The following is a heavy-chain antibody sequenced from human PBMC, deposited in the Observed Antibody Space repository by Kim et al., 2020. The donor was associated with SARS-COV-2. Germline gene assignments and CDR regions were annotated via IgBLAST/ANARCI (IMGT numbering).Heavy chain of an antibody. CDR3: ARDSRDGYNQYFDY. D-gene: IGHD5-12*01. V-gene: IGHV3-30*04. CDR2: ISYDGSNK. CDR1: GFTFSSYA. Sequence: GGSLRLSCAASGFTFSSYAMHWVRQAPGKGLEWVAVISYDGSNKYYADSVKGRFTISRDNSKNTLYLQMNSLRAEDTAVYYCARDSRDGYNQYFDYWGQG. J-gene: IGHJ4*02.